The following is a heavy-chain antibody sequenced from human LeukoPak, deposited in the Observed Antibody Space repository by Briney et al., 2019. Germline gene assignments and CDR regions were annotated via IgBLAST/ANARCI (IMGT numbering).Heavy chain of an antibody. CDR2: ISGSGGST. D-gene: IGHD4-17*01. Sequence: GGSLRLSCAASGFTFSSYAMSWVRQAPGKGLEWVSAISGSGGSTYYADSVKGRFTISRDNAKNSLYLQMNSLRAEDTAVYYCARAPSLRVSPYWGQGTLVTVSS. J-gene: IGHJ4*02. CDR1: GFTFSSYA. CDR3: ARAPSLRVSPY. V-gene: IGHV3-23*01.